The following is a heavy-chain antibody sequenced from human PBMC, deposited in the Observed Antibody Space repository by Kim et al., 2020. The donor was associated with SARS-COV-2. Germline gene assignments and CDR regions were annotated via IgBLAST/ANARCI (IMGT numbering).Heavy chain of an antibody. D-gene: IGHD2-21*01. V-gene: IGHV3-23*01. Sequence: YATSVQGRFTISRDNSKNTLYLQMNSLRAEDTAVYYCTKVWDRSVAISDYWGQGTLVTVSS. CDR3: TKVWDRSVAISDY. J-gene: IGHJ4*02.